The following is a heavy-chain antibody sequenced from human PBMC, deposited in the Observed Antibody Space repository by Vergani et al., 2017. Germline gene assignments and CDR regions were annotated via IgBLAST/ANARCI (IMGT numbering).Heavy chain of an antibody. CDR1: GDSVISTDYH. J-gene: IGHJ6*03. V-gene: IGHV4-38-2*02. CDR3: ARGVNLMVVPAASQPINYYYYMDV. Sequence: QVQLQESGPGLVKPSETLSLTCTVSGDSVISTDYHWGWIRQPPGKGLEWIGSIYTSGSTNYNPSLKSRVTMSVDTAKNQFSLKLSSVTAADTAVYYCARGVNLMVVPAASQPINYYYYMDVWGKGTTVTVSS. CDR2: IYTSGST. D-gene: IGHD2-2*01.